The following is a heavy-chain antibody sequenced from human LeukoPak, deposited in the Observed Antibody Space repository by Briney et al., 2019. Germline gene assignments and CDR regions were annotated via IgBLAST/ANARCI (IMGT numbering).Heavy chain of an antibody. D-gene: IGHD1-26*01. CDR3: ARANIVGATLYYFDY. V-gene: IGHV1-46*01. CDR1: GYTFTSYY. J-gene: IGHJ4*02. CDR2: INPSGGST. Sequence: ASVKVSCKASGYTFTSYYMHWVRQAPGQGLEWMGIINPSGGSTSYAQKFQGRATMTRDMSTSTVYMELSSLRSEDTAVYYCARANIVGATLYYFDYWGQGTLVTVSS.